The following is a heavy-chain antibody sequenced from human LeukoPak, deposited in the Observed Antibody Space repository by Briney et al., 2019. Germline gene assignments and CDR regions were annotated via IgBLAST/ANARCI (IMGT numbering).Heavy chain of an antibody. J-gene: IGHJ4*02. CDR1: GFTFSSYG. D-gene: IGHD6-19*01. CDR3: ARGLRIAVAGNIDY. Sequence: GGSLRLSCAASGFTFSSYGMHWVRQAPGKGLEWVAFIRYDGSNKYYADSVKGRFTISRDNSKNTLYLQMNSLRAEDTAVYYCARGLRIAVAGNIDYWGQGTLVTVSS. CDR2: IRYDGSNK. V-gene: IGHV3-30*02.